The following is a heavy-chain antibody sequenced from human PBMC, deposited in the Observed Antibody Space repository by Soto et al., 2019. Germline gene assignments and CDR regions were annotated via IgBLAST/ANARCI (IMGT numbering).Heavy chain of an antibody. CDR2: MSPNSGNT. Sequence: QVQLVQSGTEVKEPGASVKVSCKASGYTFTSLDINWMRQATGQGLEWMGWMSPNSGNTGYAQKFQGRVTMTRDTSISTAYMELRSLRSDDTAVYYCARELNYYDSSGYSQNFDYWGQGTLVTVSS. CDR1: GYTFTSLD. J-gene: IGHJ4*02. V-gene: IGHV1-8*01. D-gene: IGHD3-22*01. CDR3: ARELNYYDSSGYSQNFDY.